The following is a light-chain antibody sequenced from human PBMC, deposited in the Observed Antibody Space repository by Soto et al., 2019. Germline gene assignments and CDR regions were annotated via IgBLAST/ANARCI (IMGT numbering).Light chain of an antibody. CDR3: QHYNKRTRT. Sequence: IVLTKSPSSLSVSPGESVTLSCRASQWFXSNFDWYQQKPGQAPRILXDGTSTRATGVPDRLSGSGSATEFTLPISRLQAYEFAVYHCQHYNKRTRTFGQGTRLEI. CDR1: QWFXSN. V-gene: IGKV3-15*01. CDR2: GTS. J-gene: IGKJ5*01.